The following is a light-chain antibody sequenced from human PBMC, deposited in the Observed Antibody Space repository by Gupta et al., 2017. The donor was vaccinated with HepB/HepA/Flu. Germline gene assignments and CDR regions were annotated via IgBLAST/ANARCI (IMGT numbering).Light chain of an antibody. V-gene: IGKV3-11*01. CDR2: DTS. Sequence: EIVLTQSPATLSLSPGERATLSCRASQTVSKYLAWYQQKPGQAPRLLVYDTSNRATGIPTRFSGSGSVTDFTLTISSLEPEDFAVDYCQQRISWPLTFGGGTKVEIK. CDR3: QQRISWPLT. J-gene: IGKJ4*01. CDR1: QTVSKY.